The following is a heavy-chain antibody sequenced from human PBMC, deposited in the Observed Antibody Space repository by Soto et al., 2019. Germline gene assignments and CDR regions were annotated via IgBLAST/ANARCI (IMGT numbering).Heavy chain of an antibody. CDR2: ISSTGATI. J-gene: IGHJ6*01. D-gene: IGHD2-15*01. CDR3: ARDGLPKDALVPVEVXDV. Sequence: GESLKISYAVSGFTLMSCSVSWVRQAPGKGLEWISFISSTGATIYYADYVKGRFSISRDTATNFLYMQMNGLRDEDTAVYYCARDGLPKDALVPVEVXDVWGQGIKVTVS. V-gene: IGHV3-48*02. CDR1: GFTLMSCS.